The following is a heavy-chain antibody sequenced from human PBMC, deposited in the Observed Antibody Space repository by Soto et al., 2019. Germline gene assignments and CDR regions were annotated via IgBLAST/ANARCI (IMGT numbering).Heavy chain of an antibody. CDR1: GGSFSGYY. J-gene: IGHJ5*02. CDR2: INHSRST. V-gene: IGHV4-34*01. D-gene: IGHD6-13*01. CDR3: ARVVGLYSSSKGPFDP. Sequence: SETLSLTCAVYGGSFSGYYWSWIRQPPGKGLEWIGEINHSRSTNYNPSLKSRVTISVDTSKNQFSLKLSSVTAADTAVYYCARVVGLYSSSKGPFDPWGQGTLVTVSS.